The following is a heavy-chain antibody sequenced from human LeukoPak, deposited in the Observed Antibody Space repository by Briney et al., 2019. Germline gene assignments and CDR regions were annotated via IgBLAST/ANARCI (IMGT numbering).Heavy chain of an antibody. V-gene: IGHV3-7*02. CDR2: IEPDGSEK. Sequence: GGSLRLSCAASGFTLNNSWMTWVRQAPGKGLEWVANIEPDGSEKYYVDSVKGRFTISRDNAKNSLDLQMNSLRAEDTAVYYCASLWELHYWGQGTLVTVSS. CDR1: GFTLNNSW. D-gene: IGHD1-26*01. J-gene: IGHJ4*02. CDR3: ASLWELHY.